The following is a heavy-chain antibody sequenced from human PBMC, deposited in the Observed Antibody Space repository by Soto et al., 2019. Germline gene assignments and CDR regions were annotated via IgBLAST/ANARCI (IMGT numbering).Heavy chain of an antibody. D-gene: IGHD2-21*01. CDR2: VYYTGFT. V-gene: IGHV4-39*01. Sequence: QLQLQESGPGLVKPSETLSLTCTVSGDSISSSYYWGWVRQPPGKGLECIGAVYYTGFTYYNPSLKSRLTISLDTSKNQFYLRLSSVTAADTAIYYCARLPVVVIALGYFDPWGPGTLVTVSS. J-gene: IGHJ5*02. CDR1: GDSISSSYY. CDR3: ARLPVVVIALGYFDP.